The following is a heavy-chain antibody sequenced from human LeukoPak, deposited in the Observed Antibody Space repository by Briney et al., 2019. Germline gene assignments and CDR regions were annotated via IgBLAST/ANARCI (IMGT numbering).Heavy chain of an antibody. V-gene: IGHV3-21*01. CDR2: ISSSSSYI. D-gene: IGHD3-16*02. Sequence: GGSLRLSCAASGFTFSSYTMNWVRQAPGKGLEWVSSISSSSSYIYYAGSVKGRFTISRDNAKNSLYLTLNSRRAEATAVYYCARDGVWGSYGLYYFDYWGQGTLVTVSS. CDR3: ARDGVWGSYGLYYFDY. J-gene: IGHJ4*02. CDR1: GFTFSSYT.